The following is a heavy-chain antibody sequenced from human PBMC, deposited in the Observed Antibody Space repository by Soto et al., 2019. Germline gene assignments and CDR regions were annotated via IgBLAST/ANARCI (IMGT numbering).Heavy chain of an antibody. J-gene: IGHJ5*02. Sequence: ASVKVSCKASGYTFTSYGISWVRQAPGQGLEWMGWISAYNGNTNYAQKLQGRVTMTTDTSTSTAYMELSSLRSEDTAVYYCARGYGSGSYYNEVGPWGQGTLVTVSS. CDR3: ARGYGSGSYYNEVGP. V-gene: IGHV1-18*01. D-gene: IGHD3-10*01. CDR1: GYTFTSYG. CDR2: ISAYNGNT.